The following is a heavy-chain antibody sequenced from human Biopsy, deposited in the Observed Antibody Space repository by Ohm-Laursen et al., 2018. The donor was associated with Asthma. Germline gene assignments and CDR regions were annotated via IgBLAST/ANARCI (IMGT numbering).Heavy chain of an antibody. Sequence: ASVTASCTPSGYTLIRYHIHWVRQPAGQGLEWMGWMNANSGSTKHAQKFQGRVTMTSDTSISTAYMKMSRLGSEDTALYYCARGQESPGGRWFDPWGQGTLVTVSS. V-gene: IGHV1-2*02. D-gene: IGHD3-16*01. J-gene: IGHJ5*02. CDR3: ARGQESPGGRWFDP. CDR1: GYTLIRYH. CDR2: MNANSGST.